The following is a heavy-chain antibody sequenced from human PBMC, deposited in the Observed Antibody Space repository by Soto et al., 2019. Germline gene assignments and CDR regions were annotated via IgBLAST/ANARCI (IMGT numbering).Heavy chain of an antibody. CDR2: ISTYDGDT. D-gene: IGHD2-15*01. CDR1: GYTFTTYG. Sequence: QVQLVQSGAEVKKPGASVRVSCKASGYTFTTYGITWVRQAPGQGLEWMGWISTYDGDTNYAQKVQGRVTMTKETSTSTAYMELRSMRSDDTAVYYCARDRGRSCIGGSCPSDDWGQGTLVTVSS. J-gene: IGHJ4*02. V-gene: IGHV1-18*01. CDR3: ARDRGRSCIGGSCPSDD.